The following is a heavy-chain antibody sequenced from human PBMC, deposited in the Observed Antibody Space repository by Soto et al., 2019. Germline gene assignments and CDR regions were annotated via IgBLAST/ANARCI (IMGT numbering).Heavy chain of an antibody. Sequence: EVQLLESGGGLVQPGGSLRLSCAASGFTFSSYAMTWVRQAPGKGLEWVSAISGSGDSTYYADSVKGRFTISRDNSKNTLYLQMNSLRAEDTAVYYCATCVYYYDSSAYGRDAFDIWGQGTMVTVSS. CDR2: ISGSGDST. CDR3: ATCVYYYDSSAYGRDAFDI. J-gene: IGHJ3*02. V-gene: IGHV3-23*01. CDR1: GFTFSSYA. D-gene: IGHD3-22*01.